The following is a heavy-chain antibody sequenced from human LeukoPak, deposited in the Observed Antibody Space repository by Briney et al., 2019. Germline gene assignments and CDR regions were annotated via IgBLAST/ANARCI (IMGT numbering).Heavy chain of an antibody. D-gene: IGHD5-18*01. J-gene: IGHJ6*02. CDR3: ARVPAMDGNYYYYYGMDV. CDR2: INHSGST. V-gene: IGHV4-34*01. CDR1: GGSFSGYY. Sequence: TSETLSLTCAVYGGSFSGYYWTWIRQPPGKGLECIGEINHSGSTNYNPSLKSRVTISVDTSKNQFSLNLSSVTAADTAVYYCARVPAMDGNYYYYYGMDVWGQGTTVTVSS.